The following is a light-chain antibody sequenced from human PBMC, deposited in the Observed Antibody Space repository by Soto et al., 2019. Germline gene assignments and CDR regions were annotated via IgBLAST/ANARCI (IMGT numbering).Light chain of an antibody. CDR2: EVS. Sequence: QSALTQPASVSGSPGQSITVSCTGTSSDVGGYNSVSWYQHHPGKAPKLVIYEVSHRPSGISNRFSGSKSGNTASLTISGLQAEDEADYYCSSYTTSTTYVFGTGTKLTV. V-gene: IGLV2-14*01. CDR3: SSYTTSTTYV. CDR1: SSDVGGYNS. J-gene: IGLJ1*01.